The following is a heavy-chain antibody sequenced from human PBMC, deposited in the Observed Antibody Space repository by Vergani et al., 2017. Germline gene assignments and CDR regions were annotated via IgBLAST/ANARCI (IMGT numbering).Heavy chain of an antibody. Sequence: VRLVESGGGVVQPGRSLRLSCAASGFTFIMHAMSWVRQAPGKGLEWVSTLSASDRRTHYADSVKGRFTISRDNSKNTLYLQMNSLRADDTAVYYCAKGVYCSSTSCYEGRGYYYGMGVWGQGTTVTFSS. CDR3: AKGVYCSSTSCYEGRGYYYGMGV. D-gene: IGHD2-2*01. CDR1: GFTFIMHA. CDR2: LSASDRRT. J-gene: IGHJ6*02. V-gene: IGHV3-23*04.